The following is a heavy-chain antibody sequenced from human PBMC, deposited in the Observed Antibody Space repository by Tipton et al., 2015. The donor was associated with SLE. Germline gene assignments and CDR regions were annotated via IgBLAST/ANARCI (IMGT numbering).Heavy chain of an antibody. V-gene: IGHV3-23*01. Sequence: GSLRLSCTASGFTFRNYEMNWVRQAPGKGLEWVSGITSRGGSTYYADSVKGRFTISRDNSKNTVYLQMNSLRAEDTAVYFCASGFGVIHCWGQGTLVTVSS. CDR2: ITSRGGST. CDR3: ASGFGVIHC. D-gene: IGHD3-3*01. J-gene: IGHJ4*02. CDR1: GFTFRNYE.